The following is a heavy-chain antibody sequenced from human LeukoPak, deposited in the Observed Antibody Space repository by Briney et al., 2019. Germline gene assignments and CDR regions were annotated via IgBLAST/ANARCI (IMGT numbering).Heavy chain of an antibody. J-gene: IGHJ4*02. CDR2: ISSGSGGTT. D-gene: IGHD6-13*01. V-gene: IGHV3-23*01. CDR1: GFTFNNYA. CDR3: AKAHSSSWFYAYFDY. Sequence: PVGSLRLSSAVSGFTFNNYAMISGREAPGKGLEWVSGISSGSGGTTYYADSVKGRFTIFRANSETTLYLQMHSLRAEDTAVYYCAKAHSSSWFYAYFDYWGQGTLVTVSS.